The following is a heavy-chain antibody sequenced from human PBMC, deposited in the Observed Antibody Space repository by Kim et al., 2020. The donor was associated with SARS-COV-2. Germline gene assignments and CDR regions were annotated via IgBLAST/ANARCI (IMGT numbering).Heavy chain of an antibody. Sequence: TYYAGSVKGRFTISRDNSKNTRYLQMNSLRAEDTAVYYCAKGPSRGCFDYWGQGTLVTVSS. D-gene: IGHD6-19*01. CDR3: AKGPSRGCFDY. J-gene: IGHJ4*02. CDR2: T. V-gene: IGHV3-23*01.